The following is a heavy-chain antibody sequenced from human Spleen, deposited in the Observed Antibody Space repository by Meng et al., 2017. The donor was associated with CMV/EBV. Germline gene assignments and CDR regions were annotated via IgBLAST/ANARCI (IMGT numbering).Heavy chain of an antibody. CDR1: GYSFSSFW. J-gene: IGHJ5*01. CDR3: AKSTNYNDFSSGYYKNWFDF. CDR2: IFPGDSDT. D-gene: IGHD3-3*01. V-gene: IGHV5-51*01. Sequence: GGSLRLSCKGSGYSFSSFWIAWVRQMPGKGLEMMGIIFPGDSDTRYSPSFQGQVTISADKSISTVYLQWDSLRASDPAMYYCAKSTNYNDFSSGYYKNWFDFWGQGTLVTVSS.